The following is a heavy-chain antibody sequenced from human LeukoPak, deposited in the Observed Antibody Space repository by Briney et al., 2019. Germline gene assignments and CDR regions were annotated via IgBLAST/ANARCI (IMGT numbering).Heavy chain of an antibody. CDR1: GYTFTGYY. Sequence: ASVKVSCKASGYTFTGYYMHWVRQAPGKGLEWMGGFDPEDGETIYAQKFQGRVTMTEDTSTDTAYMELSSLRSEDTAVYYCATDLDYGGNHPWGQGTLVTVSS. V-gene: IGHV1-24*01. D-gene: IGHD4-23*01. CDR3: ATDLDYGGNHP. J-gene: IGHJ5*02. CDR2: FDPEDGET.